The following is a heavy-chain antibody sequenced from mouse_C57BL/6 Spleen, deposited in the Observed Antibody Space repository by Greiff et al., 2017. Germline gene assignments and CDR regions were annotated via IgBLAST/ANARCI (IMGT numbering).Heavy chain of an antibody. V-gene: IGHV5-6*02. J-gene: IGHJ2*01. CDR2: ISSGGSYT. CDR3: ARGGIYDGYNYFDY. CDR1: GFTFSSYG. Sequence: DVMLVESGGDLVKPGGSLKLSCAASGFTFSSYGMSWVRPTPDKRLEWVATISSGGSYTYYPDSVKGRFTISRDNAKNTLYLQMSSLKSEDTAMYYCARGGIYDGYNYFDYWGQGTTLTVSS. D-gene: IGHD2-3*01.